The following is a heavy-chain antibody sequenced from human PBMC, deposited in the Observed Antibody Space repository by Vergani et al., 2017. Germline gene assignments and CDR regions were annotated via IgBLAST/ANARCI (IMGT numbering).Heavy chain of an antibody. J-gene: IGHJ3*01. V-gene: IGHV1-18*01. CDR3: ARVAPSNSEVTPSAFDV. D-gene: IGHD2-15*01. Sequence: QVQLVQSGAELKKPGASVSVSCKGSSHTFKTYGISWVRQAPGKGLEWMAWIRPYTGHTIYAQKFQDSVTMTADTSTNTAYMELRSLRSDDTAVYFCARVAPSNSEVTPSAFDVWGQGTMVTVSS. CDR2: IRPYTGHT. CDR1: SHTFKTYG.